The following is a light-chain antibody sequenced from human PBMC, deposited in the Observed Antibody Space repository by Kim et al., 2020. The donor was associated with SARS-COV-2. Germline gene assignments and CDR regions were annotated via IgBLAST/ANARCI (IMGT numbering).Light chain of an antibody. V-gene: IGLV3-19*01. CDR3: NSRGSNDNVL. CDR2: GKN. Sequence: VALGKTVRITCQGDSLRSYYATWYQQKPAQAPIVVIYGKNNRPSGIPDRFSGSSSGDTASLTITGIQAGDEADYYCNSRGSNDNVLFGGGTQLTVL. CDR1: SLRSYY. J-gene: IGLJ2*01.